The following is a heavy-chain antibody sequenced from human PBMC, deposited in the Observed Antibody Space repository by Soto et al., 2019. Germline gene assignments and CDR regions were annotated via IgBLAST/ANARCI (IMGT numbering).Heavy chain of an antibody. V-gene: IGHV4-31*03. Sequence: KPSETLSLTCTLSGGSISSGGYYWSWIRQHPGKGLEWIGYIYYSGSTYYNPSLKSRVTISVDTSKNQFSLKLSSVTAADTAVYYCASTSLYYYDSSGMHSLGYWGQGTLVTVSS. CDR3: ASTSLYYYDSSGMHSLGY. CDR1: GGSISSGGYY. J-gene: IGHJ4*02. D-gene: IGHD3-22*01. CDR2: IYYSGST.